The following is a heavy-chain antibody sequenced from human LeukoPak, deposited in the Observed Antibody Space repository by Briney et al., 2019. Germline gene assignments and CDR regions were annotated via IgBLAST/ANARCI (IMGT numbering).Heavy chain of an antibody. V-gene: IGHV3-9*01. CDR2: ISWNSGSI. D-gene: IGHD3-22*01. Sequence: GGSLRLSCAASGFTFDDYAIHWVRQAPGKGLEWVSGISWNSGSIGYADSVKGRFTISRDNAENSLYLQMNSLRAEDTALYYCAKAIRSYYDSSGLDYWGQGTLVTVSS. CDR1: GFTFDDYA. J-gene: IGHJ4*02. CDR3: AKAIRSYYDSSGLDY.